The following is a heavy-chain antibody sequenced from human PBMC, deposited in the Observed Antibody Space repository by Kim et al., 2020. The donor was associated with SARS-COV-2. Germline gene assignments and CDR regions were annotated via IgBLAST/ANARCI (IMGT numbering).Heavy chain of an antibody. CDR2: ISGSGGST. CDR3: ALPYYYDSNQPPSKAFDI. Sequence: GGSLRLSCAASGFTFSSYAMSWVRQAPGKGLEWVSAISGSGGSTYYADSVKGRFTISRDNSKNTLYLQMNSLRAEDTAVYYCALPYYYDSNQPPSKAFDIWGQGTMVTVSS. J-gene: IGHJ3*02. V-gene: IGHV3-23*01. CDR1: GFTFSSYA. D-gene: IGHD3-22*01.